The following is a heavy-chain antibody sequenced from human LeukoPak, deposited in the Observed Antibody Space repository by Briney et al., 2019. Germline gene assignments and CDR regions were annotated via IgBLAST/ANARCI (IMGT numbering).Heavy chain of an antibody. V-gene: IGHV4-30-4*08. CDR1: GGSISSGDYY. CDR3: ASDPGAAAQFDY. Sequence: PSQTLSLTXTVSGGSISSGDYYWSWIRQPPVKGLEGIGYIYYSGSTYYNPSLKSRVTMSVDTSKNQFSLKLSSVTAADTAVYYCASDPGAAAQFDYWGQGTLVTVSS. D-gene: IGHD6-13*01. J-gene: IGHJ4*02. CDR2: IYYSGST.